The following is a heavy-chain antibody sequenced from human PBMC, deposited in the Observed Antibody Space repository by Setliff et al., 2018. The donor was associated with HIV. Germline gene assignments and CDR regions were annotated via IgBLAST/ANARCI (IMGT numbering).Heavy chain of an antibody. CDR2: IYISGST. J-gene: IGHJ4*02. CDR3: ATLDHSGGNFLAY. V-gene: IGHV4-4*07. D-gene: IGHD2-21*02. Sequence: PSETLSLTCTVSGDSISSYYWTWIRHPAGQGLEWIGRIYISGSTIYNPSLKSRITISLDTSKEQFSLELSSATAADTAVYYCATLDHSGGNFLAYWGQGSLVTVSS. CDR1: GDSISSYY.